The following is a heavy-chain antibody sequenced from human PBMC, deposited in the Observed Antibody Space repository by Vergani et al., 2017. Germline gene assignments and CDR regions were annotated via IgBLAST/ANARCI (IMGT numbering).Heavy chain of an antibody. CDR3: AADSGYGENYFDY. CDR2: ISSSSNYI. Sequence: EVQLVESGGGLVKPGGSLRLSCAASGFTFSSYSMNWVRPAPGKGLEWVSSISSSSNYIYYADSVKGLFTISRDNAKNSLYLQMNSLRAEDTAVYYCAADSGYGENYFDYWGQGTLVTVSS. D-gene: IGHD5-12*01. J-gene: IGHJ4*02. V-gene: IGHV3-21*01. CDR1: GFTFSSYS.